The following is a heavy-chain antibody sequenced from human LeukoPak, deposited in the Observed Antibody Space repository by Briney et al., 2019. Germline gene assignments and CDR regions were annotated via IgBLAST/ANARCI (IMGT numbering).Heavy chain of an antibody. CDR1: GFTFSSYS. D-gene: IGHD6-13*01. CDR2: ISSSSSYI. V-gene: IGHV3-21*01. J-gene: IGHJ3*02. CDR3: ARGVAAAGYAFDI. Sequence: GGSLRLSCAASGFTFSSYSVNWVRQAPGKGLEWVSSISSSSSYIYYADSVKGRFTISRDNAKNSLYLQMNSLRAEDTAVYYCARGVAAAGYAFDIWGQGTMVTVSS.